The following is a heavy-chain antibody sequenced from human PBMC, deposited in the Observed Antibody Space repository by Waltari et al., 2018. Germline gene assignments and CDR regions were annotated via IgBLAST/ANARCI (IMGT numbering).Heavy chain of an antibody. V-gene: IGHV4-39*01. CDR3: ATYVGASVGTAAFDV. CDR2: VSYSGAT. D-gene: IGHD6-13*01. Sequence: QLHLQESGPGLVKPSETLSLTCSVSGGSITSNRHYWGGLRQPPGKGLEWTGTVSYSGATSNSPSHKRRVTISVDTSKNQFSLKLSSATAADTAVYYCATYVGASVGTAAFDVWGQGTMVTVSS. J-gene: IGHJ3*01. CDR1: GGSITSNRHY.